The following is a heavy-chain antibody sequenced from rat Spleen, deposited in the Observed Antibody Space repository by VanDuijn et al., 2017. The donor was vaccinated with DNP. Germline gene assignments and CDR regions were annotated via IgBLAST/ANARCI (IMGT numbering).Heavy chain of an antibody. D-gene: IGHD1-2*01. Sequence: EVRLQESGPGLVKPSQSLSLTCSVTGYSIISNYWAWIRKFPGNKMEWMGYINYSGSTGHNPSLKSRFSITRDTSKNQFFLQVNSVTTEDTATYYCARERYYYYSGFDYWGQGVMVTVSS. CDR2: INYSGST. V-gene: IGHV3-1*01. J-gene: IGHJ2*01. CDR3: ARERYYYYSGFDY. CDR1: GYSIISNY.